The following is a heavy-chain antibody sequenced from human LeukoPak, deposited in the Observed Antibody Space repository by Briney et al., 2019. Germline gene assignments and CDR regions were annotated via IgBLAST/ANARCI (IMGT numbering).Heavy chain of an antibody. J-gene: IGHJ4*02. CDR2: IYHSGST. CDR3: ARGRSSGWPTDY. CDR1: GYSISSGYY. Sequence: PSETLSLTCTVSGYSISSGYYWGWIRQPPGKGLEWIGSIYHSGSTYYNPSLESRVTISVDTSKNQFSLKLSSVTAADTAVYYCARGRSSGWPTDYWGQGTLVTVSS. D-gene: IGHD6-19*01. V-gene: IGHV4-38-2*02.